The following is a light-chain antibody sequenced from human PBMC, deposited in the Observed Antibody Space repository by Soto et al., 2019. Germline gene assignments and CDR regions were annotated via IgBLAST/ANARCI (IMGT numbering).Light chain of an antibody. CDR1: QSISNH. CDR3: QQYSHLNA. J-gene: IGKJ5*01. V-gene: IGKV1-33*01. Sequence: DIQMTQSPSSLSASVEDRVIIACRASQSISNHLNWYQEKVGKAPKRLIYDACNLETGVRSRVSGSGSGTDCTVTISSLQPEDIATDYCQQYSHLNAFGQGTRLEI. CDR2: DAC.